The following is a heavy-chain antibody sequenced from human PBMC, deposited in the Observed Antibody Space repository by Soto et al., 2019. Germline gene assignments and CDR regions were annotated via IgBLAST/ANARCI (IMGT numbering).Heavy chain of an antibody. J-gene: IGHJ4*02. Sequence: EVQLVESGGGLVKPGGSLRLSCAASGFTFSNAWMNWVRQAPGKGLEWVGRIKSKTDGGTTDYAAPVKGRFTISRDDSKNTLYLQMKRLKTEDTAVDYCTTGGYGSGRYQFYYWGQGTLVTVSS. CDR2: IKSKTDGGTT. D-gene: IGHD3-10*01. V-gene: IGHV3-15*07. CDR3: TTGGYGSGRYQFYY. CDR1: GFTFSNAW.